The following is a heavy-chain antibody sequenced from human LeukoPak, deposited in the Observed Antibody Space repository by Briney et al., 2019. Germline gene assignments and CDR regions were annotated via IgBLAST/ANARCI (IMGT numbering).Heavy chain of an antibody. D-gene: IGHD2-15*01. Sequence: SETLSLTCAVYGGSFSGYYWSWLRQPPGKGLEWGGEINHSGSTNYNPSLKSRVTISVDTSKNQFSLKLSSVTAADTAVYYCARFRDIVVVVAAYQRHDAFDIWGQGTMVTVSS. CDR2: INHSGST. J-gene: IGHJ3*02. V-gene: IGHV4-34*01. CDR1: GGSFSGYY. CDR3: ARFRDIVVVVAAYQRHDAFDI.